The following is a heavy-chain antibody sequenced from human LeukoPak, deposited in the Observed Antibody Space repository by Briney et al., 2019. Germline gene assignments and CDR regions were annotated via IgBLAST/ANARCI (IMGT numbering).Heavy chain of an antibody. CDR2: ILRSGEGT. CDR1: GFTFSEYG. D-gene: IGHD6-13*01. J-gene: IGHJ4*02. CDR3: AKDRIAAAQGVYY. Sequence: GGSLRLSCGASGFTFSEYGMNWVRQAPGKGLEWVSSILRSGEGTYYAESVKGRFTISRDNSKNTLYLQMSSLGVDDTALYYCAKDRIAAAQGVYYWGQGTLVTVSS. V-gene: IGHV3-23*01.